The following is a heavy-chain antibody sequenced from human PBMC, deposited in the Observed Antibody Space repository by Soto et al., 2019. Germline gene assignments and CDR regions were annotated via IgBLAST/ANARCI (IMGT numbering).Heavy chain of an antibody. CDR2: FYYSGST. Sequence: PSETLSLTCSVSGGSVSSGSFYWGWIRQPPGKGLEWIGIFYYSGSTYYNPSLKSRVTISVYTSKNHFSLKLSSVTAADTAVYYCARVKYDYIWGSYRYAFDIWGQGTMVTVSS. CDR3: ARVKYDYIWGSYRYAFDI. CDR1: GGSVSSGSFY. V-gene: IGHV4-39*02. D-gene: IGHD3-16*02. J-gene: IGHJ3*02.